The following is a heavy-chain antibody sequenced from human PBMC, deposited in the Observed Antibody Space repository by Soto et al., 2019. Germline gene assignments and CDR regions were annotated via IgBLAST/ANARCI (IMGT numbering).Heavy chain of an antibody. V-gene: IGHV3-64*01. CDR2: ISSNGVGT. Sequence: RRLSCAASGFTLSGYAMDWVRQAPGKGLEYVSGISSNGVGTYYANSVQGRFTISRDNSKNTVYLQMGSLRPEDMAVYYCARRARPDFYYMDVWGKGTTVTVSS. CDR1: GFTLSGYA. J-gene: IGHJ6*03. CDR3: ARRARPDFYYMDV. D-gene: IGHD6-6*01.